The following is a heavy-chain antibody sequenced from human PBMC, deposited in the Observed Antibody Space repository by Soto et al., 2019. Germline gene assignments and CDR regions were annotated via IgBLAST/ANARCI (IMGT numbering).Heavy chain of an antibody. Sequence: QVQLVQSGAEMQKPGSSVKVSCQSSGGTFNTYAMNWVRQAPGQGPEWMGDISPMFGAANYAPKFQGRVTITADESTGTSYMQLSSLTSEDTDLYFCAREVQVHTPAFVYWGQGTLVTVSS. CDR3: AREVQVHTPAFVY. J-gene: IGHJ4*02. CDR1: GGTFNTYA. V-gene: IGHV1-69*19. D-gene: IGHD3-10*01. CDR2: ISPMFGAA.